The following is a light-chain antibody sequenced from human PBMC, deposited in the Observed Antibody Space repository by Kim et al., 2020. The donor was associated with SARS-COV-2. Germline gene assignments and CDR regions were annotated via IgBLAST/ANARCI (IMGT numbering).Light chain of an antibody. Sequence: RATLNCKSSQTVLYNSNNKNYLAWDQQKPGQAPKLLMYWASIRESGVSDRFSGSGSETDFTLTISSLQAEDVAVYYCQQYYSTPPSFGQGTKLEI. CDR3: QQYYSTPPS. CDR1: QTVLYNSNNKNY. CDR2: WAS. V-gene: IGKV4-1*01. J-gene: IGKJ2*03.